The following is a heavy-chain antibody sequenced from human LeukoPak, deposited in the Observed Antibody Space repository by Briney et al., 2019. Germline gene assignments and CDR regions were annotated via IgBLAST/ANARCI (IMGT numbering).Heavy chain of an antibody. Sequence: GGSLRLSCAASGFTFRSYGMHWVRQAPGKGLEWVTFIRYDGGNKYYADSVKGRFTISRDNSKNTLYLQMNSLRAEDTAVYYCARDGGGPYDYVWGSYRFFDYWGQGTLVTVSS. V-gene: IGHV3-30*02. CDR2: IRYDGGNK. CDR1: GFTFRSYG. D-gene: IGHD3-16*02. CDR3: ARDGGGPYDYVWGSYRFFDY. J-gene: IGHJ4*02.